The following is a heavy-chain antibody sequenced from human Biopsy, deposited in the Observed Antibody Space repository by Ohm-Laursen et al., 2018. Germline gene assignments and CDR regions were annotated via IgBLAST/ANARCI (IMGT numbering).Heavy chain of an antibody. V-gene: IGHV3-9*01. J-gene: IGHJ4*01. CDR3: TKRRTAVRPFDS. D-gene: IGHD6-25*01. CDR1: GFIFSDYG. Sequence: SLRLSCTAPGFIFSDYGMHWIRQAPGKGLEWVSGISGSSNNIIYADSVRGRFTISRDNAKSSLYLEMNSLRSEDTAFYYCTKRRTAVRPFDSWGHGTLVTVSS. CDR2: ISGSSNNI.